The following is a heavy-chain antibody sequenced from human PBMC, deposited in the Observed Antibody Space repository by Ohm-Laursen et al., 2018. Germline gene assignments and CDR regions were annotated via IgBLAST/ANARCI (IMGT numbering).Heavy chain of an antibody. CDR1: GFTFSSYW. V-gene: IGHV3-23*01. Sequence: SLRLSCSASGFTFSSYWMSWVRQAPGKGLEWVSSIRSIGDKTYNADSVKGRFTISRDNSKNTLYLQMNSLRAEDTAVYYCAKADISGYYYAYWGQGTLVTVSS. CDR3: AKADISGYYYAY. D-gene: IGHD3-22*01. CDR2: IRSIGDKT. J-gene: IGHJ4*02.